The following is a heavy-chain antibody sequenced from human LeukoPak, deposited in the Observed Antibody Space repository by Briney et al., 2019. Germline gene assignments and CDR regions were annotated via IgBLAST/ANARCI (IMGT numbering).Heavy chain of an antibody. J-gene: IGHJ5*02. CDR1: GGSISTYY. D-gene: IGHD4-17*01. CDR2: IYSTVT. CDR3: ARDEGGDYLSSRLGFDP. V-gene: IGHV4-4*07. Sequence: PSETLSLTCTVSGGSISTYYLSWIRQPAGRGLEWIGRIYSTVTTYNPSLKSRVTMSADTSRNHVSLTLNSVTAADTAVYYCARDEGGDYLSSRLGFDPWGQGTLVTVSS.